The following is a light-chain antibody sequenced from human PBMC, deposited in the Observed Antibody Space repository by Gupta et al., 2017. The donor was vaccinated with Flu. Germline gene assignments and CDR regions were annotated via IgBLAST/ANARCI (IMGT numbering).Light chain of an antibody. CDR3: QQEDGYPRT. CDR1: QSISDW. CDR2: KAS. V-gene: IGKV1-5*03. Sequence: PSTLSASLGDRVINTCLSSQSISDWFAWHQQKPGSAPKLLIYKASRLYSGVPSRFSGSASGTDFTLTISMLDPDDFATYCFQQEDGYPRTFGQGTKLEIK. J-gene: IGKJ1*01.